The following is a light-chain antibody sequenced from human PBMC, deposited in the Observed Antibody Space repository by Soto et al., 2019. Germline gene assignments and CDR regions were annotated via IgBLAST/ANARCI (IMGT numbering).Light chain of an antibody. CDR1: QTVSSNY. CDR2: GAS. Sequence: EIILTQSPDTLSLSPGERATLSCRASQTVSSNYLAWCQQRPGQAPRLLIYGASTRAAGIPVRFSGSGSGTDFNRNITRLEPEDSAVYFCQQYTGSPTTFGHGTRLESK. J-gene: IGKJ5*01. CDR3: QQYTGSPTT. V-gene: IGKV3-20*01.